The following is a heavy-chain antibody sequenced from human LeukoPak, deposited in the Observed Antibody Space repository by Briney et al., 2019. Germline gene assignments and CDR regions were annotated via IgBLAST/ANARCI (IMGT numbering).Heavy chain of an antibody. V-gene: IGHV4-39*07. D-gene: IGHD3-16*01. CDR3: ATFRLSLGLH. CDR2: IYYSGNT. CDR1: GGSISSSSYY. J-gene: IGHJ4*02. Sequence: SETLSLTCTVSGGSISSSSYYWGWIRQPPGKGLEWIGTIYYSGNTYYTPSLKSRVTMSFDTSKNHFSLKLSSVTAADTAVYYCATFRLSLGLHWGQGTLVAVSS.